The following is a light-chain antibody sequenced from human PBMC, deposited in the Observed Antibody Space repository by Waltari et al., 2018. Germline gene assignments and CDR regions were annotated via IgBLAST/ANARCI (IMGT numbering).Light chain of an antibody. CDR1: QSISSY. J-gene: IGKJ1*01. CDR2: AES. V-gene: IGKV1-39*01. Sequence: DIQMTQSPSSLSASVGDRVTITCRASQSISSYLNWYQQKPGKAPKLLIYAESSLQSGVPSRFSGSGSGTDFTLTISSLQPEDFATYYCQQSYSTPPEWTFGQGTKVEIK. CDR3: QQSYSTPPEWT.